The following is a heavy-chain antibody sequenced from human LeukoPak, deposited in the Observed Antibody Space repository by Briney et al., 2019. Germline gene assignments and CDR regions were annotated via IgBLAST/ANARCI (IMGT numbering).Heavy chain of an antibody. V-gene: IGHV4-30-2*01. Sequence: SETLSLTCAVSGGSISSGGYSWSWIRQPPGKGLEWIGYIYHSGSTYYNPSHKSRVTISVDRSKNQFSLKLNSVTAADTAVYYCARDRYGDHTYFDYWGQGTLVTVSS. CDR3: ARDRYGDHTYFDY. CDR1: GGSISSGGYS. D-gene: IGHD4-17*01. CDR2: IYHSGST. J-gene: IGHJ4*02.